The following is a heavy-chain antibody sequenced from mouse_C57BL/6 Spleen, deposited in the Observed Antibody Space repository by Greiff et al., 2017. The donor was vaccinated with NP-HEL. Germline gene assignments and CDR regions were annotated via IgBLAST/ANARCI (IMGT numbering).Heavy chain of an antibody. Sequence: VQLQESGAELVRPGSSVKLSCKASGYTFTSYWMHWVKQRPIQGLEWIGNIDPSDSETHYNQKFKDKATLTVDKSSSTAYKQLSSLTSEDSAVYYCARDGYYIWGQGTLVTVSA. V-gene: IGHV1-52*01. CDR1: GYTFTSYW. CDR3: ARDGYYI. J-gene: IGHJ3*01. CDR2: IDPSDSET. D-gene: IGHD2-3*01.